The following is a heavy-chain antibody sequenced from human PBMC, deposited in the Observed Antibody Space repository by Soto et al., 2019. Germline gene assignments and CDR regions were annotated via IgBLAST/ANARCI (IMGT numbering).Heavy chain of an antibody. V-gene: IGHV4-59*01. CDR2: IYYSGST. Sequence: SETLSLTCTVSGGSISSYYWSWIRQPPGKGLEWIGYIYYSGSTNYNPSLKSRVTISVDTSKNQFSLKLSSVTAADTAVYYCASPYYYDSSGYDAIDIWGQGTMVTVSS. D-gene: IGHD3-22*01. CDR3: ASPYYYDSSGYDAIDI. CDR1: GGSISSYY. J-gene: IGHJ3*02.